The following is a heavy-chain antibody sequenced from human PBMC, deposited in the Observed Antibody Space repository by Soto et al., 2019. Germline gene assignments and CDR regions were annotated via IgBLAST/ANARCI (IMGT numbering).Heavy chain of an antibody. CDR3: ARHIGYTDSSRFDD. CDR2: ISSSGKT. J-gene: IGHJ4*01. D-gene: IGHD6-13*01. Sequence: QLQLQESGPGLVKPSETLSLTCTVSGGSFSSNTDYWGWIRQPPGKGLECIGSISSSGKTYYNPYLKSRVTISVDTSKDQFSLRVSSVTAADAAVYYCARHIGYTDSSRFDDWGPGTLVTVSS. V-gene: IGHV4-39*01. CDR1: GGSFSSNTDY.